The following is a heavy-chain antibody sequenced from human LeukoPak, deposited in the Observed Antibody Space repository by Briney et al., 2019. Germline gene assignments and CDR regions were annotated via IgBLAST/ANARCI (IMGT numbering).Heavy chain of an antibody. J-gene: IGHJ4*02. CDR1: IDSMFSYF. D-gene: IGHD2-15*01. Sequence: SETLSLTCTVSIDSMFSYFWSWIRQPPGGGLEWIGYIYDTGRTNYSPSLKSRATISLDTSNKQFSLRLTSVTAADTAVYYCARESSVTATYWGQGTLVIVSS. CDR2: IYDTGRT. V-gene: IGHV4-59*12. CDR3: ARESSVTATY.